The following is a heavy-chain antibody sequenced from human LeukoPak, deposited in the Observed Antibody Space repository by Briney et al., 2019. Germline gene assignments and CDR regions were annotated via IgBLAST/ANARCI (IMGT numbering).Heavy chain of an antibody. Sequence: GGSLRLSCAASGFTFSSHWMHWVRQAPGKGLVWVSRINGAGSSTSYADSVKGRFTVSRDNAKNTLNLQMNSLRAEDTAVYYCARGGGGYGSLNAFDIWGQGTMVTVSS. CDR3: ARGGGGYGSLNAFDI. D-gene: IGHD1-26*01. CDR1: GFTFSSHW. J-gene: IGHJ3*02. V-gene: IGHV3-74*01. CDR2: INGAGSST.